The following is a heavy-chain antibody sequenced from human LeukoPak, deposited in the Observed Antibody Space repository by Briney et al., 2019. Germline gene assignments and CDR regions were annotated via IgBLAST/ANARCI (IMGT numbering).Heavy chain of an antibody. CDR1: GYTFIGYY. CDR2: INPGGGNT. Sequence: ASVKVSCKASGYTFIGYYMHWVRQAPGQGLEWMGIINPGGGNTGRAQKFQGRVTMTRDTSTSTVYMELTSLRSEDTAVYYCAREYPNTLYFDNWGQGTPVTVCS. D-gene: IGHD1/OR15-1a*01. V-gene: IGHV1-46*01. J-gene: IGHJ4*02. CDR3: AREYPNTLYFDN.